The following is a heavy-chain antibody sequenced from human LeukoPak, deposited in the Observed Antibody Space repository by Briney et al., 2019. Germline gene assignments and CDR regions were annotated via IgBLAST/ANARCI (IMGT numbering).Heavy chain of an antibody. J-gene: IGHJ3*02. Sequence: PGGSLRLSCAASGFTFSSYMMNWVRQAPGKGLEGVAGINGDGSEKYCVDSVKGRFTISRDNAKNSVYLQLNSLRVEDTAFYYCVRDHGYWKFDIWGHGTMVAVSS. CDR1: GFTFSSYM. V-gene: IGHV3-7*03. CDR3: VRDHGYWKFDI. D-gene: IGHD5-24*01. CDR2: INGDGSEK.